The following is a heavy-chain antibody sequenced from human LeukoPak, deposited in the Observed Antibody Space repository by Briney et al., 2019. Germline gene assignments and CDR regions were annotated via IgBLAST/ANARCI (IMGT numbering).Heavy chain of an antibody. J-gene: IGHJ4*02. CDR2: IGSDGNKK. CDR3: AKDRRQQLARNDFDY. D-gene: IGHD6-13*01. CDR1: GLTFSSYG. V-gene: IGHV3-30*02. Sequence: GGSLRLSCVASGLTFSSYGMHWVRQAPGKGLEWVAFIGSDGNKKYYADSVKGRFTISRDNSKNTLYLQMNSLRAEDTAVYYCAKDRRQQLARNDFDYWGQGTLVTVSS.